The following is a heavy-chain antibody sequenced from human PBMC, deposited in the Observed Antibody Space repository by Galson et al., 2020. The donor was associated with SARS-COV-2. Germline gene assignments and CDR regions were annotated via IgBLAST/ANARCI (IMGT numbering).Heavy chain of an antibody. J-gene: IGHJ4*02. Sequence: GGSLRLSCAASGFVLSGQAVSWVRQAPGKGLEWVSLSGFDDIPHYADSVKGRFILSRDNSKNTLFLHMNSLRAEDTAMYYCAKDPNPNYFSGETYYPFWGKGTLVTGSS. CDR3: AKDPNPNYFSGETYYPF. CDR1: GFVLSGQA. CDR2: LSGFDDIP. V-gene: IGHV3-23*01. D-gene: IGHD2-15*01.